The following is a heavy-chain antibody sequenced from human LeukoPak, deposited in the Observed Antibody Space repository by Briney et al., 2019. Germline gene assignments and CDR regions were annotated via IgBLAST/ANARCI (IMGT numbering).Heavy chain of an antibody. CDR3: ARVRGYDFWSGSEADFDY. CDR1: GYTFTSYY. V-gene: IGHV1-46*03. J-gene: IGHJ4*02. CDR2: INPSGGST. Sequence: ASVKVSCKASGYTFTSYYMHWVRQAPGQGLEWMGIINPSGGSTSYAQKFQGRVTMTRDTSTSTVYMELSSLRSEDTAVYYCARVRGYDFWSGSEADFDYWGQGTLVTVSS. D-gene: IGHD3-3*01.